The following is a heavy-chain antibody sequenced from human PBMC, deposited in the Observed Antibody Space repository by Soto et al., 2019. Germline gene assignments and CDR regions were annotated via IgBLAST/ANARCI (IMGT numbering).Heavy chain of an antibody. CDR2: INHSGRV. CDR3: STRAYDTNGYYRFDH. J-gene: IGHJ5*01. Sequence: PSETLSLTCAVYGGSFSGHSWTWIRQSPGKGLEWIGDINHSGRVNYSPSLKSRVTISLDTSKNQFSLTLSAVTAADPAMYYCSTRAYDTNGYYRFDHWGQGTLVTVSS. V-gene: IGHV4-34*01. D-gene: IGHD3-22*01. CDR1: GGSFSGHS.